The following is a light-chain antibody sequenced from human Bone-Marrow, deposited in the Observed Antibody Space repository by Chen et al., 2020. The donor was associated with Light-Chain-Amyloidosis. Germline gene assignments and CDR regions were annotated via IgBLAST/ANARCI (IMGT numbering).Light chain of an antibody. Sequence: SSALTHPSSVSVATGQKATTAFGGNNIGSKSVLWYQQTPGQALLLVVYDDSDRPSGIPERLSVSNSGNTATLTIIRVEAGDEAYYYCQVWDRSSDRPVFGGGTKLTVL. CDR1: NIGSKS. V-gene: IGLV3-21*02. CDR2: DDS. CDR3: QVWDRSSDRPV. J-gene: IGLJ3*02.